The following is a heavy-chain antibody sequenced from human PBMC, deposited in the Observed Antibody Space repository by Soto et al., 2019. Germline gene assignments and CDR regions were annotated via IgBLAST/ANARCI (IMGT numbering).Heavy chain of an antibody. V-gene: IGHV3-30-3*01. CDR1: GFTFSSYA. CDR2: ISYDGSNK. J-gene: IGHJ4*02. D-gene: IGHD4-17*01. CDR3: ARVLNNYGDSDS. Sequence: QVQLVESGGGVVQPGRSLRLSCAASGFTFSSYAMHWVRQAPGKGLEWVAVISYDGSNKYYADSVKGRFTISRDNSKNTLYLQMNSLRAEDTAVYYGARVLNNYGDSDSWGREPWSPSPQ.